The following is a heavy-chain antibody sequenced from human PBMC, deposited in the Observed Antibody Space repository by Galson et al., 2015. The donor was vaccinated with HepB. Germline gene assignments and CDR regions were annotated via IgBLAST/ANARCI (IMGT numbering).Heavy chain of an antibody. J-gene: IGHJ4*02. CDR2: IRSKANSYAT. V-gene: IGHV3-73*01. CDR3: TSGPIAVAGQFDY. Sequence: SLRLSCAASGFTFSGSAMHWVRQASGKGLEWVGRIRSKANSYATAYAASVKGRFTISRDDSKNTAYLQMNSLKTEDTAVYYCTSGPIAVAGQFDYWGQGTLVTVSS. D-gene: IGHD6-19*01. CDR1: GFTFSGSA.